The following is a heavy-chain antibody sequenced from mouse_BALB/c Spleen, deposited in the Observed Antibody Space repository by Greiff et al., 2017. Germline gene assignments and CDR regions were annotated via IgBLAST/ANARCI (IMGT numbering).Heavy chain of an antibody. V-gene: IGHV1-54*01. CDR1: GYAFTNYL. CDR2: INPGSGGT. CDR3: ERGEDYYGSSYCFDY. J-gene: IGHJ2*01. D-gene: IGHD1-1*01. Sequence: QVQPQQSGAELVRPGTSVKVSCKASGYAFTNYLIEWVKQRPGQGLEWIGVINPGSGGTNYNEKFKGKATLTADKSSSTAYMQLSSLTSDDSAVYFCERGEDYYGSSYCFDYWGQGTTLTVSS.